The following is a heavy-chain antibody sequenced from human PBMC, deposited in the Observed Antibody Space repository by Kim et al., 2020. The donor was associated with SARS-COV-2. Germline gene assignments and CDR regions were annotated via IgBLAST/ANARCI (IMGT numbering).Heavy chain of an antibody. J-gene: IGHJ6*03. CDR3: AKDIGVTTNYYLYYYMDV. Sequence: KGRFTISRDNSKNSLYLQMNSLRTEDTALYYCAKDIGVTTNYYLYYYMDVWGKGTTVTVSS. V-gene: IGHV3-43*01. D-gene: IGHD1-1*01.